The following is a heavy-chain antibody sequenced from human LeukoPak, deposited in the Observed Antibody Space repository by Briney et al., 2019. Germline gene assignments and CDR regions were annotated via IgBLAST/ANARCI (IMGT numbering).Heavy chain of an antibody. J-gene: IGHJ4*02. Sequence: SETLSLTCTVSGGSISSYYWGWIRQPPGKGLEWIGSIYYSGNTYYNPSLRSRVTISVDTSKNQFSLKLSSVSAADTAVYYCARKGYCSSTSCYNFDYWGRGTLVTVSS. CDR3: ARKGYCSSTSCYNFDY. V-gene: IGHV4-39*01. CDR1: GGSISSYY. CDR2: IYYSGNT. D-gene: IGHD2-2*01.